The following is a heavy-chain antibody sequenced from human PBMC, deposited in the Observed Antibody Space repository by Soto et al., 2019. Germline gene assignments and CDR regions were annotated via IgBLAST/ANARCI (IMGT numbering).Heavy chain of an antibody. Sequence: GGSLRLSCAASGFTFSSYSMNWVRQAPGKGLEWVSYISSSSSTIYYADSVKGRFTISRDNAKNSLYLQMNSLRDEDTAVYYCARGLPLHSGYDLGDYFDYWGQGTLVTVSS. V-gene: IGHV3-48*02. D-gene: IGHD5-12*01. CDR1: GFTFSSYS. J-gene: IGHJ4*02. CDR3: ARGLPLHSGYDLGDYFDY. CDR2: ISSSSSTI.